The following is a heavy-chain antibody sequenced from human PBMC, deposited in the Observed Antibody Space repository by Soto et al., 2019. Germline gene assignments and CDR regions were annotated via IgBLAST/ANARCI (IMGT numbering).Heavy chain of an antibody. CDR1: GGSFTGHF. D-gene: IGHD3-3*01. CDR2: VSHSGNT. Sequence: SETLSLTCTVSGGSFTGHFWSWVRQPPGKGLEWIGEVSHSGNTKYYPSLRSRVTLSVDSSKNQFSLRLSSVTSADTAVYYCARGLAPTIFGTVPTPNWFDPWGQGTQVTVSS. CDR3: ARGLAPTIFGTVPTPNWFDP. J-gene: IGHJ5*02. V-gene: IGHV4-34*01.